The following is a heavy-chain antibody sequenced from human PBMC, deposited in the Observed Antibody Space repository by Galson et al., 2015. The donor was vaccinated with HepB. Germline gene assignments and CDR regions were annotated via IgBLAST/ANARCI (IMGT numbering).Heavy chain of an antibody. CDR1: GFTFSNYW. D-gene: IGHD3-10*01. J-gene: IGHJ4*02. CDR2: INSDGSST. Sequence: SLRLSCAASGFTFSNYWMHWVRQAPGKGLVWVSRINSDGSSTAYADSVKGRFTISRDNAKNTLYLQMNSLKTEDTAVYYCTTDKNWRYYYGSGDFDYWGQGTLVTVSS. CDR3: TTDKNWRYYYGSGDFDY. V-gene: IGHV3-74*01.